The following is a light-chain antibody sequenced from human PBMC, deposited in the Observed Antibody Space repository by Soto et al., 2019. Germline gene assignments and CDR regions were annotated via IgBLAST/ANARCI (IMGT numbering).Light chain of an antibody. CDR2: AAS. Sequence: DIQMPQSPASLSASVEDSLTITCRASQTVRTYLNWYQQKPGKAHKLLIYAASNLQSGVPSRFSGSGSGTDFTLTITSLRPEEFATYWCQQSYNTPVTFGNGKRLEIK. J-gene: IGKJ5*01. CDR1: QTVRTY. CDR3: QQSYNTPVT. V-gene: IGKV1-39*01.